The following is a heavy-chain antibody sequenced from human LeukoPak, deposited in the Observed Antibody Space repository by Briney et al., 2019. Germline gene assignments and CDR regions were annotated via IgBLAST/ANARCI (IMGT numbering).Heavy chain of an antibody. Sequence: ASVKVSCKTSGYTFRSYDINWVREATGRGLEWMGWMNPNSDNTGYAEKFQGRVTLTSNTSISTAYMELSSLRSEDTAVYYCARGHGYYWGQGTLVTVSS. CDR1: GYTFRSYD. CDR2: MNPNSDNT. J-gene: IGHJ4*02. CDR3: ARGHGYY. D-gene: IGHD3-16*01. V-gene: IGHV1-8*02.